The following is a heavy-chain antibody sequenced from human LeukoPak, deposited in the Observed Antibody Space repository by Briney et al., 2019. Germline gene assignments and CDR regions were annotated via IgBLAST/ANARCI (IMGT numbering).Heavy chain of an antibody. Sequence: NPSETLSLTCSVSGCSITNSSYYWGWIRQPPEKGREWSGSIFSPGCTNYSPSRKTSVTIFVDTSEYQLFKNLSSVTAADTAVSYCARHGETSITLLQVYYFANWGERKVVTVSS. D-gene: IGHD1-14*01. J-gene: IGHJ4*02. CDR3: ARHGETSITLLQVYYFAN. V-gene: IGHV4-39*01. CDR1: GCSITNSSYY. CDR2: IFSPGCT.